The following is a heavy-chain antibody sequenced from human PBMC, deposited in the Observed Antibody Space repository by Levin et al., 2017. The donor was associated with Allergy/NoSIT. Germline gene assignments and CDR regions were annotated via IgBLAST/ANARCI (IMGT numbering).Heavy chain of an antibody. CDR3: ARDSNVASAQRNCFDF. V-gene: IGHV1-2*06. CDR1: GYTFTGYY. J-gene: IGHJ4*02. Sequence: GESQKISCKASGYTFTGYYMHWVRQAPGQGPEWMGRINPSTGGTNYAQKFQGRVTVSRDTSISTAYLELSSLRSDDTAVYYCARDSNVASAQRNCFDFWGQGTPVTVSS. D-gene: IGHD4-11*01. CDR2: INPSTGGT.